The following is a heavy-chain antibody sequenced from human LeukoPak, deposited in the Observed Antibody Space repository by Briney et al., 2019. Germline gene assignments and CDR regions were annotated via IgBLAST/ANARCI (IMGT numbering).Heavy chain of an antibody. D-gene: IGHD2-2*01. CDR3: ARDYCTTTTCLDY. CDR1: GFTFSNYG. CDR2: IWYDGSKK. V-gene: IGHV3-33*01. Sequence: PGGSLRLSCAASGFTFSNYGMHWVRQAPGKGLEWVAVIWYDGSKKYYADSVKGRFTISRDDSENMVYLQMNRLRGDDTALYYCARDYCTTTTCLDYWGQGALVTVAS. J-gene: IGHJ4*02.